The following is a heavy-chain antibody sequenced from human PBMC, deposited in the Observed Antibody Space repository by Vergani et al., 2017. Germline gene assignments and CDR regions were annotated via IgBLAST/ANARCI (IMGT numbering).Heavy chain of an antibody. Sequence: EVQLVESGGGLVQPGRSLRLSCTASGFTFGDYAMSWFRQAPGKGLEWVGRIKSTFDRGTTDYAAAVKGRFTISRDDSKNTLFLQMNGLKTEDIGVYYCTTDPRYCGDGSCYWLRDHHYYGMDVWGQGTTVTVSS. CDR3: TTDPRYCGDGSCYWLRDHHYYGMDV. D-gene: IGHD2-21*01. J-gene: IGHJ6*02. CDR1: GFTFGDYA. CDR2: IKSTFDRGTT. V-gene: IGHV3-15*01.